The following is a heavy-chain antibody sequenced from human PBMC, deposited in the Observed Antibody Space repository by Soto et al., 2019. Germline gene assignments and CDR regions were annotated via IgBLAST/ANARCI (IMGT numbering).Heavy chain of an antibody. CDR2: ISGSGGST. Sequence: EVQLLESGGGLVQPGGSLRLSCAASGFTFSSYAMSWVRQAPGKGLEWVSAISGSGGSTYYADSVKGRFTLSRDNSKKPLYLQMNGIRADDTVVYYCAKDLTHWDLLAVSYGYLGQGTLVTVSS. CDR3: AKDLTHWDLLAVSYGY. J-gene: IGHJ4*02. CDR1: GFTFSSYA. D-gene: IGHD1-26*01. V-gene: IGHV3-23*01.